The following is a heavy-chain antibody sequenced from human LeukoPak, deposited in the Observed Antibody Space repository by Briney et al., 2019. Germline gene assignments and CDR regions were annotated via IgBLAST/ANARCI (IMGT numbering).Heavy chain of an antibody. Sequence: SETLSLTCAVSGGSISSGGYSWRWIRQPPGKGLEWIGYIYHSGSTYYNPSLKSRVTISVDRSKNQFSLKLSSVTAADTAVYYCARGLYWFDPWGQGTLVTVSS. V-gene: IGHV4-30-2*01. J-gene: IGHJ5*02. CDR3: ARGLYWFDP. CDR2: IYHSGST. CDR1: GGSISSGGYS.